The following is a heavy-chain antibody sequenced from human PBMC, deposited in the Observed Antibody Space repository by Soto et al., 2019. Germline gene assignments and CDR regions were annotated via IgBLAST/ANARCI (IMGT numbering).Heavy chain of an antibody. D-gene: IGHD6-6*01. CDR2: ISSSSSYI. CDR3: ARDREQLAAFDY. V-gene: IGHV3-21*01. CDR1: GFTFSSYS. Sequence: RRLSCAASGFTFSSYSMNWVRQAPGKGLEWVSSISSSSSYIYYADSVKGRFTISRDNAKNSLYLQMNSLRAEDTAVYYCARDREQLAAFDYWGQGTLVTVSS. J-gene: IGHJ4*02.